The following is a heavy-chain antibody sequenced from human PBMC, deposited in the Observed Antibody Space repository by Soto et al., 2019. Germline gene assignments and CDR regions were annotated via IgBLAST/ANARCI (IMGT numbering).Heavy chain of an antibody. V-gene: IGHV3-15*07. D-gene: IGHD5-12*01. Sequence: EAQLVESGGGLVKPGGSLRLSCAASGFSFSSAWMIWVRQAPGKGLEWVGRIKSKVHGETTDYAAPVKGRFTISRDDSKNTVFRQMNSLETEDTAVYYCTTGVDGYNPFDYWGQGTLVTVSS. CDR2: IKSKVHGETT. J-gene: IGHJ4*02. CDR3: TTGVDGYNPFDY. CDR1: GFSFSSAW.